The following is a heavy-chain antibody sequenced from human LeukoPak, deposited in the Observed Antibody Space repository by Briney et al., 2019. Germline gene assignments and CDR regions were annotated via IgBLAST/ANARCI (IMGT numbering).Heavy chain of an antibody. V-gene: IGHV3-48*03. CDR1: GFTFSSYE. Sequence: GGSLRLSCAASGFTFSSYEMNWVRQAPGKGLEWVSYISSSGSTIYYADSVKGRFTISRDNAKNSLYLQMNSLRAEDTAVYYCARDHDYDSSGYYYMKYYYYGMDVWGQGTTVTVSS. J-gene: IGHJ6*02. CDR2: ISSSGSTI. CDR3: ARDHDYDSSGYYYMKYYYYGMDV. D-gene: IGHD3-22*01.